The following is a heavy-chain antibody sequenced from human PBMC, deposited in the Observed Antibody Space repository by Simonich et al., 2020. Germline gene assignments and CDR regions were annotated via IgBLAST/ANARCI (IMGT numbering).Heavy chain of an antibody. CDR1: GFTFSSYS. J-gene: IGHJ4*02. CDR2: ISSSSSYI. V-gene: IGHV3-21*01. D-gene: IGHD3-10*01. CDR3: ARDTSYYGSGSYYFDY. Sequence: GGGLVKPGGSLRLSCAASGFTFSSYSMNWVRQAPGKGLEWVSYISSSSSYIYYADSVKGRITISRDNAKNSLYLQMNSLRAEDTAVYYCARDTSYYGSGSYYFDYWGQGTLVTVSS.